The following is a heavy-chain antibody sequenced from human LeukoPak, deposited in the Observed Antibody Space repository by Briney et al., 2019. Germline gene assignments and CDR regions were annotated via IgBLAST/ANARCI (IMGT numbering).Heavy chain of an antibody. V-gene: IGHV3-74*01. D-gene: IGHD6-19*01. Sequence: PGGSLRLSCAASGFTFSKYWMLCVRQAPGKGLESVSRINTDGTVTTYADSVKGRFTVSRDNVDNTMFLQMNSVRDEDTAVYYCATKQWLAPPPDSWGQGTPVTVSS. CDR1: GFTFSKYW. CDR2: INTDGTVT. CDR3: ATKQWLAPPPDS. J-gene: IGHJ4*02.